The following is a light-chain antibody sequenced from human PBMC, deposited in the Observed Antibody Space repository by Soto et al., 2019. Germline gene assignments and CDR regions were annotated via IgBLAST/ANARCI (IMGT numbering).Light chain of an antibody. CDR1: QSVSSN. Sequence: EVVMTQSPATLSVSPGERAALSCRASQSVSSNFAWYQQKPGQPPRLLIYGASTRATGIPARFSGSGSGTEFTLTISSLQSEDFALYYCQQYNNWPYTFGQETKLHIK. J-gene: IGKJ2*01. V-gene: IGKV3-15*01. CDR2: GAS. CDR3: QQYNNWPYT.